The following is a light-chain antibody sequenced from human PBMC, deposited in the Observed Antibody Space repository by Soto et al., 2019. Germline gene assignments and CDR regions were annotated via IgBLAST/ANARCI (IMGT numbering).Light chain of an antibody. CDR1: QSIDNF. CDR3: QQSYSLPYT. V-gene: IGKV1-39*01. J-gene: IGKJ2*01. Sequence: DIQMTQSPSSLSASVGDRVTITCRPSQSIDNFLNWYQQKPGKAPNLLVYAGSSLQSGVSSRFSGSGSGTDFTLTISSLHTEDSATYYCQQSYSLPYTFGQGTKVDIK. CDR2: AGS.